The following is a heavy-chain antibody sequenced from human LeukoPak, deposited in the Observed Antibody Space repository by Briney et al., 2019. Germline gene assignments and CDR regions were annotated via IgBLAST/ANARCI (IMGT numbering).Heavy chain of an antibody. J-gene: IGHJ4*02. Sequence: PGGSLRLSCAASGFTFSNYYMSWVRQAPGKGLEWAANIEQGGSEKYYVDSVKGRFTISRDNAKNALCLQMDNVRAEDTAVYYCVRDGDANSAHPFDYWGQGVLVTVSS. V-gene: IGHV3-7*01. CDR1: GFTFSNYY. CDR2: IEQGGSEK. D-gene: IGHD5-24*01. CDR3: VRDGDANSAHPFDY.